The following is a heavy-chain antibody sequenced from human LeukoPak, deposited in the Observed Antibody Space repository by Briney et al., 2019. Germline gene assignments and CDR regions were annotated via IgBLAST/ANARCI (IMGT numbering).Heavy chain of an antibody. Sequence: SETLSLTCTVSGGSIGSGTYYWGWIRQSPGKGLEWIGSIYYSGSTNYNPSLKSRVTISVDTSKNQFSLKLSSVTAADTAVYYCARDYYDDAFDIWGQGTMVTVSS. CDR3: ARDYYDDAFDI. CDR1: GGSIGSGTYY. V-gene: IGHV4-39*07. D-gene: IGHD3-22*01. CDR2: IYYSGST. J-gene: IGHJ3*02.